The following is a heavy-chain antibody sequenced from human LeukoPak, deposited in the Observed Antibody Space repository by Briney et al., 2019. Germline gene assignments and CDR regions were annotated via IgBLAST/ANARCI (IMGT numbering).Heavy chain of an antibody. CDR2: FDPEDGET. Sequence: ASVKVSCKVSGYTLTELSMHWVRQAPGKGLEWMGGFDPEDGETIYARKFQGRVTMTEDTSTDTAYMELSSLRSEDTAVYYCATRSGTIFGVVIPFDYWGQGTLVTVSS. CDR1: GYTLTELS. CDR3: ATRSGTIFGVVIPFDY. D-gene: IGHD3-3*01. J-gene: IGHJ4*02. V-gene: IGHV1-24*01.